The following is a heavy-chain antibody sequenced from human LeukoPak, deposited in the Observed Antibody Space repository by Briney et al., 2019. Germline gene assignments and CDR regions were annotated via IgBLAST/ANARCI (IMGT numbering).Heavy chain of an antibody. J-gene: IGHJ6*04. CDR3: ARDRSPILEWLSYV. V-gene: IGHV3-23*01. Sequence: GGSLRLSCAASGFTFSSYAMSWVRQAPGKGLKWVSTINDNGDGTYYADSVKGRFTISRDNSYNTVSLQMNSLRAEDTAVYYCARDRSPILEWLSYVWGKGTTVTVSS. CDR2: INDNGDGT. CDR1: GFTFSSYA. D-gene: IGHD3-3*01.